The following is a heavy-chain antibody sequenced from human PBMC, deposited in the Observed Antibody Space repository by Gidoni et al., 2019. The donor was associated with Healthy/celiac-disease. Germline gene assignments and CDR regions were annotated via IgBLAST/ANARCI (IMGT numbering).Heavy chain of an antibody. CDR3: ARDLGGYGMDV. V-gene: IGHV1-8*01. J-gene: IGHJ6*02. D-gene: IGHD1-26*01. CDR1: GYTFTSYD. Sequence: QVQLVQSGAEVKKPGASVKVSCTATGYTFTSYDINWVRQATGQGLEWMGWMNPNSGNTGDAQKCQGRVTKTRNTSISTAYMERSSLRSEDTAVYYCARDLGGYGMDVWGQGTTITVSS. CDR2: MNPNSGNT.